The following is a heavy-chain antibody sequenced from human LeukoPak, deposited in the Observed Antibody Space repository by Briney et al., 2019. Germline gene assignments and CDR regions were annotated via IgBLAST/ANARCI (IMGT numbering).Heavy chain of an antibody. CDR1: GYTFTSYG. D-gene: IGHD2-15*01. J-gene: IGHJ6*04. CDR3: ARDAGALLGYCSGGSCYINWFDP. V-gene: IGHV1-18*01. Sequence: ASVKVSCKASGYTFTSYGISWVRQAPGQGLEWMGWISAYNGNTNYAQKLQGRVTMTTDTSTSTAYMELRSLRSDDTAVYYCARDAGALLGYCSGGSCYINWFDPWGKGTTVTVSS. CDR2: ISAYNGNT.